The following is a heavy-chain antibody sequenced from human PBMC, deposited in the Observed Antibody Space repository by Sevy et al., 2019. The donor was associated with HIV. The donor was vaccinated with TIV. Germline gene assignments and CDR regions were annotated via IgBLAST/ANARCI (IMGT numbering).Heavy chain of an antibody. CDR3: ARLHPGEEAGGWFDP. V-gene: IGHV4-39*01. CDR1: GDSIISSHYS. J-gene: IGHJ5*02. CDR2: FCDSGSA. Sequence: SETLSLTCTVSGDSIISSHYSWGWLRQPPGKGLEWIGTFCDSGSAYYSPSLKSRVTISVDTSTNQFSLKLTSVTAADTSVYYCARLHPGEEAGGWFDPWGQGTLVTVSS. D-gene: IGHD2-21*01.